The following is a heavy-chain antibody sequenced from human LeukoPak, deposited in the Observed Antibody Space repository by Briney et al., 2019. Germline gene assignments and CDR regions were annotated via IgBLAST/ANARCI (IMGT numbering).Heavy chain of an antibody. CDR1: GFTFSSYA. V-gene: IGHV3-64*01. D-gene: IGHD2-21*02. CDR3: AKDGGALGYCGGDCYSYYFDY. Sequence: GGSLRLSCAASGFTFSSYAMHWVRQAPGKGLEYVSAISSNGGSTYYANSVKGRFTISRDNSKNTLYLQMNSLRAEDTAVYYCAKDGGALGYCGGDCYSYYFDYWGQGTLVTVSS. J-gene: IGHJ4*02. CDR2: ISSNGGST.